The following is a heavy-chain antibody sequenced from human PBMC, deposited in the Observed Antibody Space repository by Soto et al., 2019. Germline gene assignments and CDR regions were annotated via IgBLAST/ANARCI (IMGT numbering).Heavy chain of an antibody. CDR2: ISYDGSNK. J-gene: IGHJ4*02. D-gene: IGHD3-16*01. Sequence: QVQLVESGGGVVQPGRSLRLSCAASGFTFSSYAMHWVRQAPGKGLEWVAVISYDGSNKYYADSVKGRFTISRDNSKNTLYLQMNSLRAEDTAVYYCARDLYRWSPGYYFDYWGQGNLVTVSS. CDR3: ARDLYRWSPGYYFDY. V-gene: IGHV3-30-3*01. CDR1: GFTFSSYA.